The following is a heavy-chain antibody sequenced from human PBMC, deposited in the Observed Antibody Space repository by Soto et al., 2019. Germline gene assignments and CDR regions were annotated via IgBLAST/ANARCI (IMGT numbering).Heavy chain of an antibody. Sequence: SETLSLTCTVSGDSVTGGSYFWTWIRQPPGRGLQYVAYISSSGNTNYNPSLASRVTISLDTSKNQVSLKVHSVTAADTAVYFCARTDKYGSWAAWFWGQGTLVTVSS. D-gene: IGHD2-15*01. CDR2: ISSSGNT. V-gene: IGHV4-61*01. CDR1: GDSVTGGSYF. CDR3: ARTDKYGSWAAWF. J-gene: IGHJ4*02.